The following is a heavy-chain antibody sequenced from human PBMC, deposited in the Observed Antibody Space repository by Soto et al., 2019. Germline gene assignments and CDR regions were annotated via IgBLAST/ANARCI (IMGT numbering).Heavy chain of an antibody. Sequence: QVQLVQSGAEVKKPGSSVKVSCKASGGTFSSYAISWVRQAPGQGLEWMGGIIPIFGTANYAQKFQGRVTNTGDESPSPGYLEVGNLRSEDTAVLYWAGDGGVYDYSPFDYWGQGTLVTVSS. V-gene: IGHV1-69*12. D-gene: IGHD4-4*01. J-gene: IGHJ4*02. CDR1: GGTFSSYA. CDR3: AGDGGVYDYSPFDY. CDR2: IIPIFGTA.